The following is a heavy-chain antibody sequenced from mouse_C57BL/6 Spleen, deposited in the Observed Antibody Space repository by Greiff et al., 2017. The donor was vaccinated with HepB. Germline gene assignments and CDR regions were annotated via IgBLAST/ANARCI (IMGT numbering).Heavy chain of an antibody. CDR1: GYSITSGYY. V-gene: IGHV3-6*01. J-gene: IGHJ2*01. Sequence: EVKLQESGPGLVKPSQSLSLTCSVTGYSITSGYYWNWIRQFPGNKLEWMGYISYDGSNNYNPSLKNRISITRDTSKNQFFLKLNSVTTEDTATYYCAREREGYFDYWGQGTTLTVSS. CDR3: AREREGYFDY. CDR2: ISYDGSN.